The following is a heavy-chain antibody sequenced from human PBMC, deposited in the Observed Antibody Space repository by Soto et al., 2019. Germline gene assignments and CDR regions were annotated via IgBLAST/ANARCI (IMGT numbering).Heavy chain of an antibody. CDR1: GGSFSGYY. D-gene: IGHD3-3*01. J-gene: IGHJ6*02. Sequence: ETLSLTCAVYGGSFSGYYWSWVRQAPGKGLEWVSAISGSGGSTYYADSVKGRFTISRDNSKNTLYLQMNSLRAEDTAVYYCAKGVNDFWSGYYLPSGYYYYGMDVWGQGTTVTVS. V-gene: IGHV3-23*01. CDR3: AKGVNDFWSGYYLPSGYYYYGMDV. CDR2: ISGSGGST.